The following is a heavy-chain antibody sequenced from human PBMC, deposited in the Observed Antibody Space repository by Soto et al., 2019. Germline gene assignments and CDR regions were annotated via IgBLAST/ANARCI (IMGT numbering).Heavy chain of an antibody. V-gene: IGHV1-69*12. D-gene: IGHD2-15*01. CDR3: ARESRYCSGGSCYFLPGIDY. CDR2: IIPIFGTA. Sequence: QVQLVQSGAEVKKPGSSVKVSCKASGGTFSSYAISWVRQAPGHWLEWMGGIIPIFGTANYAQKFQGRVTITADESTSTAYMELSSLRSEDTAVYYCARESRYCSGGSCYFLPGIDYWGQGTLVTVSS. CDR1: GGTFSSYA. J-gene: IGHJ4*02.